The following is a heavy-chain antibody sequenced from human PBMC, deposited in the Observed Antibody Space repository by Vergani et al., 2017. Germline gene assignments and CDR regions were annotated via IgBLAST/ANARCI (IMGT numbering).Heavy chain of an antibody. J-gene: IGHJ4*02. CDR1: GGTFSSYA. CDR3: ARVLVAGVRVGYFDY. V-gene: IGHV1-69*01. CDR2: IIPIFGTA. D-gene: IGHD2-2*01. Sequence: QVQLVQSGAEVKKPGSSVKVSCKASGGTFSSYAISWVRRAPGQGLEWMGGIIPIFGTANYAQKFQGRVTITADESTSTAYMELSSLRSEDTAVYYCARVLVAGVRVGYFDYWGQGTLVTVSS.